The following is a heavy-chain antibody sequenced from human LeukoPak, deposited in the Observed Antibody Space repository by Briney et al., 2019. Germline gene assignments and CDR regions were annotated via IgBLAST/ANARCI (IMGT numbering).Heavy chain of an antibody. CDR1: GYTFTNHA. Sequence: ASVKVSCKASGYTFTNHAMHWVRQAPGQGLEWMGWISAYNGNTNYAQKLQGRVTMTTDTSTSTAHMELRSLRSDDTAVYYCVRYHGPGYFDYWGQGTLVTVSS. V-gene: IGHV1-18*01. J-gene: IGHJ4*02. CDR3: VRYHGPGYFDY. CDR2: ISAYNGNT.